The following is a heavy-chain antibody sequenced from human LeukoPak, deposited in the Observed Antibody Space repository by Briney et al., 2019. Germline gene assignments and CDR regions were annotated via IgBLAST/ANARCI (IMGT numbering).Heavy chain of an antibody. CDR2: ISSSSSYI. V-gene: IGHV3-21*01. J-gene: IGHJ5*02. CDR3: ARDLSPLNDFWSGPNWFDP. CDR1: GFTFSSYS. D-gene: IGHD3-3*01. Sequence: KPGGSLRLSCAASGFTFSSYSMNWVRQAPGKGLEWVSSISSSSSYIYYADSVKGRFTISRDNAKNSLYLQMNSLRAEDTAVYCCARDLSPLNDFWSGPNWFDPWGQGTLVTVSS.